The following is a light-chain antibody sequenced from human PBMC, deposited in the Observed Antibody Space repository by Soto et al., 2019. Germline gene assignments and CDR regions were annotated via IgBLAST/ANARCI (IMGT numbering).Light chain of an antibody. V-gene: IGKV3-15*01. J-gene: IGKJ1*01. CDR2: GAY. CDR1: QSVHSSH. Sequence: EIVLTQPPGTLSLSPGKRATLSCWASQSVHSSHLAWYQQRPGQPPRLLIYGAYTRATGIPARFSGSGSGTDFTLTISSLQSEDFAVYYCQHYNYWPPKTFGQGTKVDI. CDR3: QHYNYWPPKT.